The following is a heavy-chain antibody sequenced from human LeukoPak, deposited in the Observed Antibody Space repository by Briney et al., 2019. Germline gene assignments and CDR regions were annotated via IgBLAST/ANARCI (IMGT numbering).Heavy chain of an antibody. CDR2: ISSNGGST. D-gene: IGHD6-13*01. Sequence: GGSLRLSCAASGFTFSSYAMHWVRQAPGKGLEYVSAISSNGGSTYYANSVKGRFTISRDNSKNTLYLQMGSLRAEDMAVYYCATTLAAAAMRYFQHWGQGTLVTVSS. V-gene: IGHV3-64*01. CDR1: GFTFSSYA. J-gene: IGHJ1*01. CDR3: ATTLAAAAMRYFQH.